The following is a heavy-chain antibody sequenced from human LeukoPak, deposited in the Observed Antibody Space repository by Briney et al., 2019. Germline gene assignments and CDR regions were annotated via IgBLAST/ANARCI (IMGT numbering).Heavy chain of an antibody. V-gene: IGHV1-69*01. J-gene: IGHJ6*04. CDR1: GGTFSSYA. CDR3: ARGSPLLSHYYGMDV. Sequence: SVKVSCKASGGTFSSYAISWVRQAPGQGLEWMGGIIPIFGTANYAQKFQGRVTITAEESTSTAYMELSSLRSEDTAVYYCARGSPLLSHYYGMDVWGKGTTVTVSS. CDR2: IIPIFGTA. D-gene: IGHD2-8*02.